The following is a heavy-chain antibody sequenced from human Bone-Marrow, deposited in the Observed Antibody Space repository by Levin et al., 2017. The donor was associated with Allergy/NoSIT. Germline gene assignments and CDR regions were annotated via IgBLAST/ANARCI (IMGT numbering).Heavy chain of an antibody. CDR2: ISWNSAVI. D-gene: IGHD3-10*01. J-gene: IGHJ4*02. V-gene: IGHV3-9*01. CDR1: GFTFDDYT. CDR3: AKARAGSDDESALFGS. Sequence: PGGSLRLSCAASGFTFDDYTLHWIRQAPGKGLEWVSGISWNSAVIDYADSVKGRFTVSRDYAKRSLYLQMDSLRTEDTALYFCAKARAGSDDESALFGSWSQGTLVTVSS.